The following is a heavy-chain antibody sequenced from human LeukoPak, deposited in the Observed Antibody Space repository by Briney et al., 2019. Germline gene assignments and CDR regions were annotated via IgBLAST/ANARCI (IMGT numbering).Heavy chain of an antibody. D-gene: IGHD2-15*01. CDR1: GGSLTNYY. J-gene: IGHJ4*02. CDR2: IYKIGTT. Sequence: SETLSLTCNVSGGSLTNYYWSWIRQSPGKGLEWIGHIYKIGTTNYNPSLKSRLTISADTSKNQFSLQLRSVTAADTAVYYCVIGVGWQPDYWGQGALVTVSS. CDR3: VIGVGWQPDY. V-gene: IGHV4-59*01.